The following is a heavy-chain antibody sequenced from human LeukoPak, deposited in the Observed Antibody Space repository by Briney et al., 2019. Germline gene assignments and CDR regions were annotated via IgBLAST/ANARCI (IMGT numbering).Heavy chain of an antibody. J-gene: IGHJ4*02. Sequence: GSLRLSCAASGFTFSSYAMSWVRQPPGKGPEWIGKIHHSGSTNYNPSLKSRVTISVDKSKNQFSLKLSSVTAADTAVYYCAREGYASGWLGFDYWGQGTLVTVSS. D-gene: IGHD6-19*01. CDR2: IHHSGST. V-gene: IGHV4-4*02. CDR3: AREGYASGWLGFDY. CDR1: GFTFSSYAM.